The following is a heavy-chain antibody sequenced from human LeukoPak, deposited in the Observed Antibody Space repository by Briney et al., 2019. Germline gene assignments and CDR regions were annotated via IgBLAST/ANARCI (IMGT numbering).Heavy chain of an antibody. CDR3: ARLHRGIAVAGTIDY. V-gene: IGHV4-59*01. Sequence: SETLSLTCTVSGGSISSYYWSWIRQPPGKGLEWIGYIYYSGSTNYNPSLKSRVTISVDTSKNQFSLKLSSVTAADTAVYYCARLHRGIAVAGTIDYWGQGTLVIVSS. CDR1: GGSISSYY. CDR2: IYYSGST. D-gene: IGHD6-19*01. J-gene: IGHJ4*02.